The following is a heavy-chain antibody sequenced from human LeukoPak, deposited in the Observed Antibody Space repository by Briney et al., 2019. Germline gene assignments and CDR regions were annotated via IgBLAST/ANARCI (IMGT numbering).Heavy chain of an antibody. D-gene: IGHD3-16*01. Sequence: SGTLSLTCAVSGGSISSSNWWSWVRQPPGRGLEWIGSIYDSGSTYYNPSLKSRVTISVDTSKNQFSLKLNSVTAADTAVYYCARHYGPWGQGTLVTVSS. CDR1: GGSISSSNW. CDR3: ARHYGP. J-gene: IGHJ5*02. V-gene: IGHV4-4*02. CDR2: IYDSGST.